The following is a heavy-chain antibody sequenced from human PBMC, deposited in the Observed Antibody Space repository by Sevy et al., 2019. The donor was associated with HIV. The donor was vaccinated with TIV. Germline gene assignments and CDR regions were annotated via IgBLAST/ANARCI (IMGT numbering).Heavy chain of an antibody. CDR3: SKDAFYGDYINYYYYYMDV. CDR1: GFTFSSYA. J-gene: IGHJ6*03. Sequence: GGSLRLSCAASGFTFSSYAMSWVRQAPGKGLEWVSAISGSGGSTYYADSVKGRLTISRDNSKNTLYLQMDRQRAEDTAVYYCSKDAFYGDYINYYYYYMDVWGKGTTVTVSS. D-gene: IGHD4-17*01. V-gene: IGHV3-23*01. CDR2: ISGSGGST.